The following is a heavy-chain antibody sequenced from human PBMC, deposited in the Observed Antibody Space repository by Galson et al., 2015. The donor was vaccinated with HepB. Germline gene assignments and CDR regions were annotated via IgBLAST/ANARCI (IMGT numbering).Heavy chain of an antibody. CDR2: ISGSGGST. CDR3: ATYNWNDERRKYYYYYMDV. V-gene: IGHV3-23*01. D-gene: IGHD1-1*01. J-gene: IGHJ6*03. Sequence: SLRLSCAASGFTFSSYAMSWVRQAPGKGLEWVSAISGSGGSTYYADSVKGRFTISRDNSKNTLYLQMNSLRAEDTAVYYCATYNWNDERRKYYYYYMDVWGKGTTVTVSS. CDR1: GFTFSSYA.